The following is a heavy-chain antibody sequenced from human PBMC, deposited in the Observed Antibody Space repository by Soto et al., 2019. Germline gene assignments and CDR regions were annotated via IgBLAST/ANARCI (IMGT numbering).Heavy chain of an antibody. V-gene: IGHV4-31*03. D-gene: IGHD5-12*01. CDR1: GGSISSGGYY. J-gene: IGHJ3*02. CDR3: ARVSLRPRNAFDI. CDR2: IYYSGST. Sequence: SETRSLTCTVSGGSISSGGYYWSWIRQHPGKGLEWIGYIYYSGSTYYNPSLKSRVTISVDTSKNQFSLKLSSVTAADTAVYYCARVSLRPRNAFDIWGQGTMVTVSS.